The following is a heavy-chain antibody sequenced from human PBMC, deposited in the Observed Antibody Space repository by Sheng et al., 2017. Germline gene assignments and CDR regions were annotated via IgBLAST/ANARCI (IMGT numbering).Heavy chain of an antibody. V-gene: IGHV4-38-2*01. CDR1: GYSISSGYY. CDR2: IYHSGST. CDR3: ARGGGVLRFLEWLLPFDY. D-gene: IGHD3-3*01. J-gene: IGHJ4*02. Sequence: QVQLQESGPGLVKPSETLSLTCAVSGYSISSGYYWGWIRQPPGKGLEWIGSIYHSGSTYYNPSLKSRVTISVDTSKNQFSLKLSSVTAADTAVYYCARGGGVLRFLEWLLPFDYWGQGTLVTVSS.